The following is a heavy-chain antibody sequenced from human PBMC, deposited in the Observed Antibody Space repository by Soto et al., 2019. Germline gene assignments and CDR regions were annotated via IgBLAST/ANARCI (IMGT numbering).Heavy chain of an antibody. V-gene: IGHV1-18*01. CDR3: AREGSRPYYYYGMDV. J-gene: IGHJ6*02. CDR2: ISTYNGDT. CDR1: GYSFTTYG. D-gene: IGHD2-15*01. Sequence: QVQLVQSGAEVKXPGASVKVSCKASGYSFTTYGIAWVRQAPGQGLEWMGWISTYNGDTDYAQNLQGRVIMTTDTSTTTAYMELRSLRSDDTAVYYCAREGSRPYYYYGMDVWGQGTTVSVSS.